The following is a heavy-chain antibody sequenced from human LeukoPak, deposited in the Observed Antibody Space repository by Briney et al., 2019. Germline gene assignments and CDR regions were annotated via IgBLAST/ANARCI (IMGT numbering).Heavy chain of an antibody. CDR2: INSDGSST. V-gene: IGHV3-74*01. CDR3: AKDTIFGVVIIPGYFDY. Sequence: GGSLRLSCAASGFTFSSYWMHWVRQAPGKGLVWVSRINSDGSSTSYADSVKGRFTISRDNAKNTLYLQMNSLRAEDTAVYYCAKDTIFGVVIIPGYFDYWGQGTLVTVSS. J-gene: IGHJ4*02. CDR1: GFTFSSYW. D-gene: IGHD3-3*01.